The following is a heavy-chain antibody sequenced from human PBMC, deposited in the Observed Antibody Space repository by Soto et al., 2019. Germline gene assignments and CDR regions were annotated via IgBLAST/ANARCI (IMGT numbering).Heavy chain of an antibody. CDR1: GYTLTSDG. CDR2: ISAYNGNT. J-gene: IGHJ3*02. V-gene: IGHV1-18*01. D-gene: IGHD3-22*01. Sequence: GSVKVSCKASGYTLTSDGISWVRQAPGQGLEWMGWISAYNGNTNYAQKLQGRVTMTTDTSTSTAYMELRSLRSDDTAVYYCARLYSSGSQAAFDIWGQGTMLTVSS. CDR3: ARLYSSGSQAAFDI.